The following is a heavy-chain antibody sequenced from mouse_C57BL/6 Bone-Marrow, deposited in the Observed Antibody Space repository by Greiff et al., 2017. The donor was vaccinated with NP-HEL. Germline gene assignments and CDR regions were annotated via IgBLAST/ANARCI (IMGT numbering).Heavy chain of an antibody. J-gene: IGHJ2*01. D-gene: IGHD2-1*01. CDR3: TREVPLWTLYGNYNYFDY. V-gene: IGHV5-9-1*02. CDR1: GFTFSSYA. Sequence: EVKLVESGEGLVKPGGSLKLSCAASGFTFSSYAMSWVRQTPEKRLEWVAYISSGGDYIYYADTVKGRFTISRDNARTTLYLQMSSLKSEDTAMYYCTREVPLWTLYGNYNYFDYWGQGTTLTVSS. CDR2: ISSGGDYI.